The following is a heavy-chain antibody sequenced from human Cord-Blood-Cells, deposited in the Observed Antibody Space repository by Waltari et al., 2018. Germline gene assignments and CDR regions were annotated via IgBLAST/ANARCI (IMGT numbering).Heavy chain of an antibody. CDR2: IYHSGST. CDR1: GYPISSGYY. Sequence: QVQLQESGPGLVKPSETLSLTCAVSGYPISSGYYWGWIRQPPGKGLEWIGSIYHSGSTYYNPSLKSRVTISVDTSKNQFSLKLSSVTAADTAVYYCARDLRGSYYYWGQGTLVTVSS. V-gene: IGHV4-38-2*02. D-gene: IGHD3-10*01. J-gene: IGHJ4*02. CDR3: ARDLRGSYYY.